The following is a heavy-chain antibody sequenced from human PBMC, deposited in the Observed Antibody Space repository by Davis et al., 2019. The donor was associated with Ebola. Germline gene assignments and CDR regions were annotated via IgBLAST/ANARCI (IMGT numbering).Heavy chain of an antibody. CDR1: GYSFTTYW. CDR2: IYPGDSDT. Sequence: PGGSLRLSCKGSGYSFTTYWIGWVRQMPGKGLEWMGIIYPGDSDTRYSPSFQGQVTISADKSISTAYLQWSSLKASDTAMYYCARLMGSSWYWFDPWGQGTLVTVSS. V-gene: IGHV5-51*01. CDR3: ARLMGSSWYWFDP. D-gene: IGHD6-13*01. J-gene: IGHJ5*02.